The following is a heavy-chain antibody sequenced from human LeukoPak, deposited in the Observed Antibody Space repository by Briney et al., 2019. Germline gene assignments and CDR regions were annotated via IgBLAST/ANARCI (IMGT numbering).Heavy chain of an antibody. Sequence: AGGSLRLSCAASGFTFDDYAMHWVRQAPGKGLEWVSGISWNSGSIGYADSVKGRFTISRDNAKNSLYLQMNSLRAEDTALYYCAKGNDILTGYYNDPFDYWGQGTLVTVSS. V-gene: IGHV3-9*01. CDR3: AKGNDILTGYYNDPFDY. J-gene: IGHJ4*02. D-gene: IGHD3-9*01. CDR2: ISWNSGSI. CDR1: GFTFDDYA.